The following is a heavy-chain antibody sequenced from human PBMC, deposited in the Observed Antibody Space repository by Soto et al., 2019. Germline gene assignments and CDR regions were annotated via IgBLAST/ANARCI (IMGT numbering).Heavy chain of an antibody. Sequence: EVQLLESGGGLVQPGGSLRVSCAASGFTFSNYVMSWVRQAPGKGLEWVSAITGGSGDTYHADSVKGRFTVSRDNTKNTLYLQMNRLRAEDTAIYYCAKGSAESRPYYFDYWGRGTLVTVSS. CDR1: GFTFSNYV. J-gene: IGHJ4*02. D-gene: IGHD2-2*01. CDR3: AKGSAESRPYYFDY. CDR2: ITGGSGDT. V-gene: IGHV3-23*01.